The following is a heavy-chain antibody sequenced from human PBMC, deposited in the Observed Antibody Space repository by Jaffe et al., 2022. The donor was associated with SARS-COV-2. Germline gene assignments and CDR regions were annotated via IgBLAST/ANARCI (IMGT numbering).Heavy chain of an antibody. V-gene: IGHV3-15*01. D-gene: IGHD2-15*01. CDR3: TTRYCTDGSCYREGY. CDR2: IKSKTDGGTT. J-gene: IGHJ4*02. Sequence: EVQLVESGGDLVKPGGSLRLSCVASGFPFNNAWMSWVRQAPGKGLEWVGRIKSKTDGGTTDHAASVKGRFTISRDDSKNTLYLQMNSLKTEDTAVYYCTTRYCTDGSCYREGYWGQGTPVTVSS. CDR1: GFPFNNAW.